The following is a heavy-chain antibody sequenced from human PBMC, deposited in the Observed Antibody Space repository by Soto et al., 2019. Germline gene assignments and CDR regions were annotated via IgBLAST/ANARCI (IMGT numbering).Heavy chain of an antibody. CDR1: GGSISSYY. J-gene: IGHJ6*02. D-gene: IGHD2-15*01. CDR2: IYYSGST. V-gene: IGHV4-59*01. CDR3: ARGEVVVVAATPYYYYYGMDV. Sequence: SETLSLTCTVSGGSISSYYWSWIRQPPGKGLEWIGYIYYSGSTNYNPSLKSRVTISVDTSKNQFSLKLSSVTAADTAVYYCARGEVVVVAATPYYYYYGMDVWGQGTTVTAP.